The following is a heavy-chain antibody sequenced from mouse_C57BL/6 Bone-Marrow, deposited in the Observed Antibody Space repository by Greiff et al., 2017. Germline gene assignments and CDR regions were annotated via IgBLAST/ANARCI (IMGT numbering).Heavy chain of an antibody. CDR2: IWSGGST. V-gene: IGHV2-2*01. CDR1: GFSFTSYG. CDR3: ARELTTSSYFYAMDY. J-gene: IGHJ4*01. D-gene: IGHD2-1*01. Sequence: VKLLESGPGLVQPSQSLSITCTVSGFSFTSYGVNWVRQSPGKGLEWLGVIWSGGSTDYNAAFISRLSISKDNSQSQVFFQMNALQADDTAIYYCARELTTSSYFYAMDYWGQGTSVTVSS.